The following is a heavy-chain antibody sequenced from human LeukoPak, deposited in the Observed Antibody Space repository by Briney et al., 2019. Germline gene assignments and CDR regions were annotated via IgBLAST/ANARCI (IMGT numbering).Heavy chain of an antibody. Sequence: RASVKVSCKASGGTFSSYAISWVRQAPGQGLEWMGGIIPIFGTANYAQKFQGRVTITADESTSTAYMELSSLRSEDTAVYYCARGIGNYYDSYVRQELDYWGQGTLVTVSS. D-gene: IGHD3-22*01. V-gene: IGHV1-69*01. CDR1: GGTFSSYA. CDR2: IIPIFGTA. CDR3: ARGIGNYYDSYVRQELDY. J-gene: IGHJ4*02.